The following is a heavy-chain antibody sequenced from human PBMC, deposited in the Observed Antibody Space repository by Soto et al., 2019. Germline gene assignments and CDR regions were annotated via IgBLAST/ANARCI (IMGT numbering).Heavy chain of an antibody. CDR2: IRSKAYGGTT. CDR1: GFAFGDYA. Sequence: PGCSVRQSGSESGFAFGDYAMSLFSKAPGKGLEWVGFIRSKAYGGTTEYAASVKGRFTISRDDSKSIAYLQMNSLKTEDTAVYYCTRVGIAVAGLHFEYWGQGTLVTVS. V-gene: IGHV3-49*03. CDR3: TRVGIAVAGLHFEY. D-gene: IGHD6-19*01. J-gene: IGHJ4*02.